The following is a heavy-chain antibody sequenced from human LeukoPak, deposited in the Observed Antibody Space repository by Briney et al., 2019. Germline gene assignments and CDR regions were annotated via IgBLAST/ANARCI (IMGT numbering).Heavy chain of an antibody. D-gene: IGHD2-8*02. Sequence: GGSLRLSCAASGFTFNDYYMSWIRQAPGKGLEWVSYISTSSSDTNYADSVKGRFTISRDNAKNLLYLQMNSLRAEDTAVYYCARANRGGVSAPVCWGQGTLVAVSS. CDR2: ISTSSSDT. CDR3: ARANRGGVSAPVC. CDR1: GFTFNDYY. J-gene: IGHJ4*02. V-gene: IGHV3-11*05.